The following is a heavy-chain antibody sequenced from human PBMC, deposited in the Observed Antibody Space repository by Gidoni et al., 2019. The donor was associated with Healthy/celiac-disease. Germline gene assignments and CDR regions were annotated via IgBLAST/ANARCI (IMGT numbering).Heavy chain of an antibody. J-gene: IGHJ3*02. V-gene: IGHV4-39*02. D-gene: IGHD3-22*01. CDR3: AIEWLLLGSFAFDI. CDR2: ST. Sequence: STYYNPSLKSRVTISVDTSKNQFSLKLSSVTAADTAVYYCAIEWLLLGSFAFDIWGQGTMVTVSS.